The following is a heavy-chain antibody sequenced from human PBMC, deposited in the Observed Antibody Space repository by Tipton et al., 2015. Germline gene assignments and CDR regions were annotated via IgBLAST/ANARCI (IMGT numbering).Heavy chain of an antibody. V-gene: IGHV3-33*01. CDR1: GFTFNNFA. Sequence: RSLRLSCAASGFTFNNFAMHWVRQAPGRGLEWLAVVGHDETNKFYADSVKGRFTISRDNSKNKLHLQMSSLRAADTAVYYCAREEKTAEGEFDYWGQGTLVTVSS. CDR2: VGHDETNK. D-gene: IGHD2-2*01. CDR3: AREEKTAEGEFDY. J-gene: IGHJ4*02.